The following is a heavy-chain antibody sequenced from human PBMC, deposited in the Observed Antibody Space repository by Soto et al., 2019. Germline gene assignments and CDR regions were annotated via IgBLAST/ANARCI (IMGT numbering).Heavy chain of an antibody. CDR3: ARGQSSVWEQPVN. Sequence: EVQLVESGGGLIQPGGSLRLSCAASGFTVSSDYMSWVRQAPGKGLEWVSVVYAGGFTYYADSVKGRFTISRDNPKNTLYLQMNSLRVEDTAVYYCARGQSSVWEQPVNWGQGTLVTVSS. CDR1: GFTVSSDY. D-gene: IGHD6-19*01. CDR2: VYAGGFT. V-gene: IGHV3-53*01. J-gene: IGHJ4*02.